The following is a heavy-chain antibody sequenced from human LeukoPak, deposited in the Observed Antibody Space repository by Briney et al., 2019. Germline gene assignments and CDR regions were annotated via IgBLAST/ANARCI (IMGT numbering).Heavy chain of an antibody. CDR1: GFTFDDYA. D-gene: IGHD1-1*01. J-gene: IGHJ4*02. V-gene: IGHV3-9*01. CDR2: ISWNSGSI. Sequence: GGSLRLSCAASGFTFDDYAMHWVRQAPGKGPEWVSGISWNSGSIGYADSVKGRFTLSRDDSRNTVYLQLNDLRVEDTAIYYCAKANWVSNADAVWWGQGTQVTVSS. CDR3: AKANWVSNADAVW.